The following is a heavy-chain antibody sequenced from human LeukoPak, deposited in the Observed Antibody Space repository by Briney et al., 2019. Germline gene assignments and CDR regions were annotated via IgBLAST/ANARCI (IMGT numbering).Heavy chain of an antibody. Sequence: SETLPLTCTLSGGSIRDYYWSWIRQPPGKGLEWIGYIGDSGNTNYNPSLKSRVTISVDTSKNQFSLKLSSVTAADTAVYYCARTDGKQLPPRFWGQGTLVTVSS. CDR2: IGDSGNT. J-gene: IGHJ4*02. CDR1: GGSIRDYY. CDR3: ARTDGKQLPPRF. D-gene: IGHD5-18*01. V-gene: IGHV4-59*08.